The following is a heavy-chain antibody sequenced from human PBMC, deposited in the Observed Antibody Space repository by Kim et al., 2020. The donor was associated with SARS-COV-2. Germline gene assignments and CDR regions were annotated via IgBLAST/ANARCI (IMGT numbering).Heavy chain of an antibody. Sequence: SETLSLTCTVSGGSISSSSYYWGWIRQPPGKGLEWIGSIYYSGSTYYNPSLKSRVTISVDTSKNQFSLKVSSVTAADTAVYYCARQGYSITWYSAHRFDDWGQGTLVTVSS. CDR3: ARQGYSITWYSAHRFDD. J-gene: IGHJ4*02. D-gene: IGHD6-13*01. CDR1: GGSISSSSYY. V-gene: IGHV4-39*01. CDR2: IYYSGST.